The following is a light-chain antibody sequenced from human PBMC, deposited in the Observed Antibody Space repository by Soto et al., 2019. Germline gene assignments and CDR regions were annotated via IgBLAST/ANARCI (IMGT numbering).Light chain of an antibody. V-gene: IGKV4-1*01. Sequence: DIVMTQSPDSLTVSLSERATITCKSSQSVLYSSNNKNYIAWYQQKPGQPPKLLIYWASSREPGVPDRFSGSGSGTDFTLSISSLQVEDVAAYYCQQYYNIPHTFGQGTKLEIK. CDR1: QSVLYSSNNKNY. J-gene: IGKJ2*01. CDR3: QQYYNIPHT. CDR2: WAS.